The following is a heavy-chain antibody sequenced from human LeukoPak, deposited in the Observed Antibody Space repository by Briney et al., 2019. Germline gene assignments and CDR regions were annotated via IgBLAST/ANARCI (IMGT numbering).Heavy chain of an antibody. Sequence: SETLSLTCAVYGGSFSDYYWSWIRQPPGKGLEWIGDINHSGSPNYNPSLESRVTISIDTSKNQLSLRLSSVTAADTAVYYCARLGYYYDSSGYPSFDYWGQGTLVTVSS. CDR2: INHSGSP. V-gene: IGHV4-34*01. J-gene: IGHJ4*02. D-gene: IGHD3-22*01. CDR1: GGSFSDYY. CDR3: ARLGYYYDSSGYPSFDY.